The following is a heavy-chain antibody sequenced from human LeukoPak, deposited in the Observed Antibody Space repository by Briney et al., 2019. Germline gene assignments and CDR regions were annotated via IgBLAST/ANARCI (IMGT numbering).Heavy chain of an antibody. CDR2: ISGSGGST. V-gene: IGHV3-23*01. D-gene: IGHD5-18*01. J-gene: IGHJ4*02. CDR1: GFTFSSYA. CDR3: AKDREDTAIVEYVVFDY. Sequence: GGSLRLSCAASGFTFSSYAMSWVRQAPGKGLEWVSAISGSGGSTYYADSVKGRFTTSRDNSKNTLYLQMNSLRAEDTAVYYCAKDREDTAIVEYVVFDYWGQGTLVTVSS.